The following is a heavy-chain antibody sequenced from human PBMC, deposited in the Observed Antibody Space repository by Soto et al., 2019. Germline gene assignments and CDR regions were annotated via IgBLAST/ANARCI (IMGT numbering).Heavy chain of an antibody. J-gene: IGHJ6*02. CDR2: IDPSDSYT. CDR3: AQTWAVAQRYYYYGMDV. D-gene: IGHD6-19*01. Sequence: GESLKISCQGSGYSFTSYWISWVRQMPGKGLEWMGRIDPSDSYTNYSPSFQGHVTISADKSISTAYLQWSSLKASDTAMYYCAQTWAVAQRYYYYGMDVWGQGTTVTVS. V-gene: IGHV5-10-1*01. CDR1: GYSFTSYW.